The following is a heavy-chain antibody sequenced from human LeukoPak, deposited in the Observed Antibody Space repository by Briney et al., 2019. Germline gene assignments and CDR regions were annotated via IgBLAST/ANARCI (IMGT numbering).Heavy chain of an antibody. V-gene: IGHV4-39*07. CDR2: IYYSGST. CDR3: ASEIFRGSGKAFDYYGMDV. CDR1: GGSISSSSYY. Sequence: SETLSLTCTVSGGSISSSSYYWGWIRQPPGKGLEWIGSIYYSGSTYYNPSLKSRVTISVDTSKNQFSLKLSSVTAADTAVYYCASEIFRGSGKAFDYYGMDVWGQGTTVTVSS. J-gene: IGHJ6*02. D-gene: IGHD3-10*01.